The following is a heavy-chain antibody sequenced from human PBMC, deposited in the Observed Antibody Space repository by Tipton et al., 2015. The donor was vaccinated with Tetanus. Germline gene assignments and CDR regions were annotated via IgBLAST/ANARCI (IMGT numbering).Heavy chain of an antibody. CDR2: ISNGSP. J-gene: IGHJ4*02. Sequence: TLSLTCAVSRGPISSYYWSWIRQPAGKGLEWIGHISNGSPDYSPSLKNRVTLSVDTSKNEFSLTLRSVTAADTAVYYCARGITDGYNRRFDYWGQGTLVVVS. CDR3: ARGITDGYNRRFDY. CDR1: RGPISSYY. V-gene: IGHV4-4*07. D-gene: IGHD5-24*01.